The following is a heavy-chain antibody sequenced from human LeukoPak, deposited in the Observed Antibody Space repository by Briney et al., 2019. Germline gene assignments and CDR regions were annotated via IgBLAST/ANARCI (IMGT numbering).Heavy chain of an antibody. J-gene: IGHJ1*01. D-gene: IGHD6-13*01. Sequence: QPGGSLRLSCAASGFTFDDYAMHWVRQAPGKGLEWVSGISWNSDYIGYGDSVKGRFTISRDNAKNSLHLQMNSLRAEDTAFYFCAKDGQQKSDLQHWGQGTLVTVSS. V-gene: IGHV3-9*01. CDR2: ISWNSDYI. CDR1: GFTFDDYA. CDR3: AKDGQQKSDLQH.